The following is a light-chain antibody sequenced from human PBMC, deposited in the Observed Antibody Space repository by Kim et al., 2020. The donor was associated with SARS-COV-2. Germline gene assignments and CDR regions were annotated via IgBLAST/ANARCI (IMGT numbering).Light chain of an antibody. CDR2: AAS. V-gene: IGKV1-39*01. J-gene: IGKJ4*01. Sequence: DIQMTQSPSSLSASVGDRVTITCRASQSISSYLNWYQQKPGKAPKPLIYAASSLQSGVPSRFSGSRSGTDFTLTISSLQPEDFATYYCQQSYSTPFTFGGGTKVDIK. CDR3: QQSYSTPFT. CDR1: QSISSY.